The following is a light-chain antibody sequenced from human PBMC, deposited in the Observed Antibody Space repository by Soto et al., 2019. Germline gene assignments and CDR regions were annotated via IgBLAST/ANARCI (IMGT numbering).Light chain of an antibody. CDR3: HQFGSSPLDT. J-gene: IGKJ3*01. CDR2: RAS. CDR1: QTISSSF. V-gene: IGKV3-20*01. Sequence: EIVLTQSPGTLSLSPGERATLSCRASQTISSSFLAWYQQKPGQAPRLLIYRASRRAPGIPDMFSGSVSWTDFTLTISRLEPVDFAVYYCHQFGSSPLDTFGPGTKVEIK.